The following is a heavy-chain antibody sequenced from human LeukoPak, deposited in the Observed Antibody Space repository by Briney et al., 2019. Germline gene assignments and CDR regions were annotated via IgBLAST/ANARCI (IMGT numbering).Heavy chain of an antibody. V-gene: IGHV3-11*06. CDR1: GFTFSDYY. CDR3: ASGRYSNYFDY. CDR2: ISSSSSYT. Sequence: GGSLRLSCAASGFTFSDYYMSWFRQAPGKGLEWVSYISSSSSYTNYADSVKGRFTIPRDNAKNSLYLQMNSLRAEDTAVYYCASGRYSNYFDYWGQGTLVTVSS. J-gene: IGHJ4*02. D-gene: IGHD4-11*01.